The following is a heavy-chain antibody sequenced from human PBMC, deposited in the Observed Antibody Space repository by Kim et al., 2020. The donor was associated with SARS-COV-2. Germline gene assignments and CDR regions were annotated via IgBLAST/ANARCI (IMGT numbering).Heavy chain of an antibody. Sequence: YADAVKSECTNSRDNAKTTVNLQMNSLRAEETAVYYCARVLALKSLFMDVWGQGTTVTVSS. CDR3: ARVLALKSLFMDV. D-gene: IGHD3-3*02. V-gene: IGHV3-74*03. J-gene: IGHJ6*02.